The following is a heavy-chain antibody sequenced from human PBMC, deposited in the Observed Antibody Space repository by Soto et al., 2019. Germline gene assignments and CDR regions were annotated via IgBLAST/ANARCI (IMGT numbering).Heavy chain of an antibody. D-gene: IGHD3-3*01. J-gene: IGHJ4*02. CDR2: ISAYNGNT. CDR1: CYTFTSYG. CDR3: ARDQGRFLEWLPIDY. V-gene: IGHV1-18*04. Sequence: GAVKVSCKASCYTFTSYGISWVRQAPLQGLEWMGWISAYNGNTNYAQKLQGRVTMTTDTSTSTAYMELRSLRSDDTAVYYCARDQGRFLEWLPIDYWGQGTLVTVSS.